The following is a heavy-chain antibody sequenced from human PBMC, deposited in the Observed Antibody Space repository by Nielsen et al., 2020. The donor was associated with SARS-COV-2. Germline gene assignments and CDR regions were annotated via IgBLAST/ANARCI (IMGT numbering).Heavy chain of an antibody. Sequence: SETLSLTCAVYGGSFSGYYWSWIRQPPGKGLEWMGEINHSGSTNYNPSLKSRVTISVDTSKNQFSLKLSSVTAADTAVYYCARGLEWLYYWGQGTLVTVSS. CDR1: GGSFSGYY. CDR3: ARGLEWLYY. V-gene: IGHV4-34*01. CDR2: INHSGST. J-gene: IGHJ4*02. D-gene: IGHD3-3*01.